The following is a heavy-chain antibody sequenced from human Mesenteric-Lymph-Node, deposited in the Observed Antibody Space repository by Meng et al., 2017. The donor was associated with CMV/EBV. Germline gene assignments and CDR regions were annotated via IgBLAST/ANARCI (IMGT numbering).Heavy chain of an antibody. J-gene: IGHJ6*02. CDR2: VNPNSGDT. V-gene: IGHV1-2*02. D-gene: IGHD5-12*01. CDR3: AKDIEAGYGMDV. CDR1: GYTFTDYY. Sequence: ASVKVSCKASGYTFTDYYIQWVRQAPGHGLEWVGWVNPNSGDTKLSQKFQGRVTMTRDTSISTAFMELTSLRSDDTAIYYCAKDIEAGYGMDVWGQGTTVTVSS.